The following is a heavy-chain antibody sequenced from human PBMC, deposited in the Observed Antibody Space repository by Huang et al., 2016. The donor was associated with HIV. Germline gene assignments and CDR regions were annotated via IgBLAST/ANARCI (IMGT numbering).Heavy chain of an antibody. Sequence: QVQLVQSGAEVKKPGASVKVSCKVSGYTLTELSMHGVRQAPGKGPEWLGGFDPEEGEPIYAQKFQGRVTMTEDTSTDTAYMELSSLRSEDTAVYYCATVYRRFRNHDSGDYYFDYWDQGTLVTVSS. V-gene: IGHV1-24*01. D-gene: IGHD3-22*01. CDR3: ATVYRRFRNHDSGDYYFDY. J-gene: IGHJ4*02. CDR2: FDPEEGEP. CDR1: GYTLTELS.